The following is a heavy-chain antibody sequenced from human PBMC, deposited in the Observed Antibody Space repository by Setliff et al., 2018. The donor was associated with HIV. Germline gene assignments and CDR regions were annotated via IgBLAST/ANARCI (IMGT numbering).Heavy chain of an antibody. CDR1: GFTFSSFA. V-gene: IGHV3-23*03. D-gene: IGHD2-15*01. CDR2: IYSGGSST. CDR3: AKEGYCSGGHCSSSYYQMDV. Sequence: QPGGSLRLSCAASGFTFSSFAMTWVRQAPGKGLEWVSIIYSGGSSTYYADSVKGRFTISRDNSKNTLYLQLNNLRAKDTAVYYCAKEGYCSGGHCSSSYYQMDVWGKGTTVTVSS. J-gene: IGHJ6*03.